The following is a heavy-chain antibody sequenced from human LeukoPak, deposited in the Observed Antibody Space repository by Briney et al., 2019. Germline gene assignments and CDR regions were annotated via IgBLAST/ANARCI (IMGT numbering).Heavy chain of an antibody. Sequence: FTFSRDNAKNSLYLQMNSLRAEDTAVYYCAKDAGIAVAGSSRWFDPWGQGTLVTVSS. D-gene: IGHD6-19*01. J-gene: IGHJ5*02. CDR3: AKDAGIAVAGSSRWFDP. V-gene: IGHV3-11*06.